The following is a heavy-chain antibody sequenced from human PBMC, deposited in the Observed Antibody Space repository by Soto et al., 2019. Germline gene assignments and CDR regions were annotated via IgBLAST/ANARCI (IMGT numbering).Heavy chain of an antibody. V-gene: IGHV4-59*01. D-gene: IGHD6-6*01. CDR2: IYYSGST. CDR1: GGSISSYD. Sequence: SETLSLTCSVSGGSISSYDWSWIRQPPGKGLEWIGYIYYSGSTNYNPSLKSRVTISVDTSKNQFSLKLSSVTAADTAVYYCARIEGSSPPYYYYMDVWGKGTTVTVSS. CDR3: ARIEGSSPPYYYYMDV. J-gene: IGHJ6*03.